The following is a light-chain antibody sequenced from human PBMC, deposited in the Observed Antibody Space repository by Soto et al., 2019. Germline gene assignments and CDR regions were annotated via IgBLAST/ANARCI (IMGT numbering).Light chain of an antibody. V-gene: IGLV1-40*01. CDR1: SSNIGAGYD. CDR3: QSYASSLSANFV. CDR2: GNS. Sequence: QPVLTQPPSVSGAPGQRVTISCTGSSSNIGAGYDVHWYQQLPGTAPKLLIYGNSNRPSGVPDRFSGSKSGTSASLAITGLQAEDEADYYCQSYASSLSANFVFGTGTKLTVL. J-gene: IGLJ1*01.